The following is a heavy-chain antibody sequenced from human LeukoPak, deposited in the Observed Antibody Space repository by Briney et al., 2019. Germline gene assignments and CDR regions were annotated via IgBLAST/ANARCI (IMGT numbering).Heavy chain of an antibody. CDR2: MNPHSGNT. CDR3: ARNGRVRRVVKDLFEY. J-gene: IGHJ4*02. V-gene: IGHV1-8*03. CDR1: GYTFTRYD. Sequence: ASVKVSCKASGYTFTRYDINWVRQATGQGLEWMGWMNPHSGNTGYAQKFQDRVTITKDTSTGTAYMDLNDTAMYYCARNGRVRRVVKDLFEYWGQGTLVAVSS. D-gene: IGHD3-10*01.